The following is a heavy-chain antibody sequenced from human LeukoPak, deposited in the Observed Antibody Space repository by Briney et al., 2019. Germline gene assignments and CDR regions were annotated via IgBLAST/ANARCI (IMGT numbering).Heavy chain of an antibody. Sequence: GGSLRLSCAASGFTFSSYSMNWVRQAPGKGLEWVSPISSSSSYIYYADSVKGRFTISRDNAKNSLYLQMNSLRAEDTAVYYCARGGSGRVPEMSAPDYWGQGTLVTVSS. D-gene: IGHD3-10*01. CDR2: ISSSSSYI. V-gene: IGHV3-21*01. CDR1: GFTFSSYS. J-gene: IGHJ4*02. CDR3: ARGGSGRVPEMSAPDY.